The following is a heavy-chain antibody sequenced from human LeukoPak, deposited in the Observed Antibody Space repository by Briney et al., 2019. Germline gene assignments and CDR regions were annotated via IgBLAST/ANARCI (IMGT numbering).Heavy chain of an antibody. V-gene: IGHV4-31*11. D-gene: IGHD2-8*01. CDR2: IYNSGST. CDR1: GGSFSGYY. Sequence: SETLSLTCAVYGGSFSGYYWNWIRQHPGKGLEWIGYIYNSGSTYYNPSLKSRSTISVDTSKNQFSLKLSSVTAADTAVYYCARGYCTNGVCSSDYFDYWGQGTLVTVSS. CDR3: ARGYCTNGVCSSDYFDY. J-gene: IGHJ4*02.